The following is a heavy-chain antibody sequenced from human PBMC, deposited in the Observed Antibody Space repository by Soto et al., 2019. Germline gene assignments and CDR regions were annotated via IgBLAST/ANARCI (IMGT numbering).Heavy chain of an antibody. CDR2: VNPSGGHT. V-gene: IGHV1-46*01. J-gene: IGHJ5*02. CDR1: GDTFTDYY. D-gene: IGHD2-21*02. CDR3: ARGGHVVVVTPPLAS. Sequence: QVQLVQSGAEVKKPGASVKVSCKASGDTFTDYYIHWVRQAPGQGLEWMGTVNPSGGHTTYAQHFLGRMTRPRDTSTSTFYMELTSLTSEDRPVYYCARGGHVVVVTPPLASWGQEPLVPVPS.